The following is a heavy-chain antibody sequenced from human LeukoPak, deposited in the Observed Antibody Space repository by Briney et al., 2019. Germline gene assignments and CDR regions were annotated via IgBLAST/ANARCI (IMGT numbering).Heavy chain of an antibody. Sequence: PGGSLRLSCAASGFTFSSYAMHWVRQAPGKGLEWVAVISYDGSNKHYADSVKGRFTISRDNSKNTLYLQMNSLRAEDTAVYYCARGEYYYDSSGYYLFDYWGQGTLVTVSS. V-gene: IGHV3-30*04. J-gene: IGHJ4*02. CDR2: ISYDGSNK. CDR1: GFTFSSYA. CDR3: ARGEYYYDSSGYYLFDY. D-gene: IGHD3-22*01.